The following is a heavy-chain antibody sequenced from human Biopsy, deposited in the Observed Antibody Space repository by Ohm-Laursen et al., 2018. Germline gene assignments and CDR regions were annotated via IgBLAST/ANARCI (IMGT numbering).Heavy chain of an antibody. J-gene: IGHJ6*02. CDR1: GGSFNGYF. V-gene: IGHV4-34*01. D-gene: IGHD6-13*01. Sequence: TLSLTCAVSGGSFNGYFWSWIRQPPGKGLEWIGDITQSGSTNYSPSLKSRVTISVDTAKKQFSLSLRSLTAADTSVYYCARVPLPGIGAAYQGRFLYGMDVWGQGTTVSVS. CDR2: ITQSGST. CDR3: ARVPLPGIGAAYQGRFLYGMDV.